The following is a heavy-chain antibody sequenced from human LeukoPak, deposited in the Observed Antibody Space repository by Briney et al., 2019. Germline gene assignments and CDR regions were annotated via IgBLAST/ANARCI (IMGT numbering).Heavy chain of an antibody. D-gene: IGHD2-15*01. V-gene: IGHV3-53*01. CDR2: IYSGGTT. J-gene: IGHJ4*02. Sequence: GGSLRLSCAASGFTVSSNYMRWVRQAPGKGLEWVSVIYSGGTTYYADSVKGRFTISRDNSKNTLYLQMNSLRAEDTAVYYCARIGGSGLLYYFDWWGQGTLVTVSS. CDR1: GFTVSSNY. CDR3: ARIGGSGLLYYFDW.